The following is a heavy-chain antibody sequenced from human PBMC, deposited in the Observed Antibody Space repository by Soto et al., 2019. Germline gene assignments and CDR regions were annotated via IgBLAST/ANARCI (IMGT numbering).Heavy chain of an antibody. CDR3: AHIPNYYQDDWFDP. Sequence: QITLKESGPTLVKPTQTLTLTCTFSGFSLTTRGVGVGWIRQPPGKALECLALIYWDDDKRYSPSLQSRLSITKDTSKIQVVLTMTNVDPVDTATYYCAHIPNYYQDDWFDPWGQGTLVSVSS. CDR1: GFSLTTRGVG. V-gene: IGHV2-5*02. D-gene: IGHD3-10*01. CDR2: IYWDDDK. J-gene: IGHJ5*02.